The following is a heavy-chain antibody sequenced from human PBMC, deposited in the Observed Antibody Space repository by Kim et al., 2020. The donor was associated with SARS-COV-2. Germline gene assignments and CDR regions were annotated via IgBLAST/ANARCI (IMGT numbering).Heavy chain of an antibody. CDR3: ARGRGDNFDQPTWLDP. Sequence: GGSLRLSCAASGFIFSDYWMNWVRQAPGKGLEWVAIIKQDGRERSYADSVKGRFTVSRDNDNNLLYLQMNSLRVDDTAVYYCARGRGDNFDQPTWLDPWGLGTLVTVSA. V-gene: IGHV3-7*01. D-gene: IGHD3-9*01. CDR2: IKQDGRER. CDR1: GFIFSDYW. J-gene: IGHJ5*02.